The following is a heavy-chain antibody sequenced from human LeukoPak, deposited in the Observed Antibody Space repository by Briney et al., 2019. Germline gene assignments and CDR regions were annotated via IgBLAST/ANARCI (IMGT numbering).Heavy chain of an antibody. J-gene: IGHJ4*02. CDR3: ARGRPNYYDSSGYYYFDY. V-gene: IGHV1-2*02. D-gene: IGHD3-22*01. CDR2: INPNSGGT. CDR1: GYTFTGYY. Sequence: GASVKVSCKASGYTFTGYYMHWVRQAPGQGLEWMGWINPNSGGTNYAQKVQGRVTMTRDTSISTAYMELSRLRSDDTAVYYCARGRPNYYDSSGYYYFDYWGQGTLVTVSS.